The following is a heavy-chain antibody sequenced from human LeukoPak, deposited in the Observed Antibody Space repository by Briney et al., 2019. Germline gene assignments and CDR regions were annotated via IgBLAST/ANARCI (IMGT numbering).Heavy chain of an antibody. CDR3: ARERKVGATSLGY. J-gene: IGHJ4*02. CDR2: IIPILGIA. CDR1: GGTFSSYA. D-gene: IGHD1-26*01. Sequence: SVKVSCKASGGTFSSYAISWVRQAPGQGLEWMGRIIPILGIANYAQKFQGRVTITADKSTSTAYMELSRLRSDDTAVYYCARERKVGATSLGYWGQGTLVTVSS. V-gene: IGHV1-69*04.